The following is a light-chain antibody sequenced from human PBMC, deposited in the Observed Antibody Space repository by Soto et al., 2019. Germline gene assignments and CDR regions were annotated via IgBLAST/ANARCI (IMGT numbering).Light chain of an antibody. V-gene: IGLV1-40*01. CDR3: QSYDSSLSGYV. J-gene: IGLJ1*01. Sequence: QSVLTQPPSLSGAPGQRVTISCTGSGSNIGAPYDVHWYQHLPGTAPKLLIYGSTNRPSGVPGRFSGSKSGTSASLAITGLQAEDAADYYCQSYDSSLSGYVFGAGTKVTVL. CDR1: GSNIGAPYD. CDR2: GST.